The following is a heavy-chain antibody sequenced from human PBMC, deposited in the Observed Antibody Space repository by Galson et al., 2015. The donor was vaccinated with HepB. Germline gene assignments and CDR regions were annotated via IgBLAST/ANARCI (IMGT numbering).Heavy chain of an antibody. CDR1: GFTFPDYA. CDR3: TRVGGPHQDFDF. J-gene: IGHJ4*02. Sequence: SLRLSCAASGFTFPDYAVTWFRQAPGKGLEWVGYIRSEPHGGTAELAASVKGRFTISRDNFKSVAYLQMNSLKTEDTAVYWCTRVGGPHQDFDFWGQGTLVTVSS. V-gene: IGHV3-49*03. CDR2: IRSEPHGGTA. D-gene: IGHD2-15*01.